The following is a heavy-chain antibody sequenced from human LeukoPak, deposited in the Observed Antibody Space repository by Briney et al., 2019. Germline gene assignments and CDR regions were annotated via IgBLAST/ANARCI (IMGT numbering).Heavy chain of an antibody. CDR1: GFTFSIYW. D-gene: IGHD3-3*01. CDR3: ARDEDWSGYYGAFDI. Sequence: GGSLRLSCAASGFTFSIYWMHWVRQAPGKGLVWVSRINSDGSSTSYADSVKGRFTISRGNAKNTLYLQMNSLRAEDTAVYYCARDEDWSGYYGAFDIWGQGTMVTVSS. V-gene: IGHV3-74*01. J-gene: IGHJ3*02. CDR2: INSDGSST.